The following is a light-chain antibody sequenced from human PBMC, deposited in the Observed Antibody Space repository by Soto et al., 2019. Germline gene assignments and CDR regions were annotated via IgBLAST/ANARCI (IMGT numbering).Light chain of an antibody. CDR2: KAS. Sequence: DIQMTQSPSTLSASVGDRVTITCRASQRITSWLAWYQQKPGKAPKLLIYKASSLESGDPSRFSGRGSGTEFTLTISSLQPDDFAAYYCQQYHNSPWTFGQGTKVEIK. CDR3: QQYHNSPWT. J-gene: IGKJ1*01. V-gene: IGKV1-5*03. CDR1: QRITSW.